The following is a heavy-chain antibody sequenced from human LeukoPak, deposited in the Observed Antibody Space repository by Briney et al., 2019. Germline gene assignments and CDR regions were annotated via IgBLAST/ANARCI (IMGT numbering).Heavy chain of an antibody. CDR3: ARGHPHYYDSSGYYRYYFDY. CDR2: IIPIFGTA. CDR1: GGTFSSYA. J-gene: IGHJ4*02. D-gene: IGHD3-22*01. Sequence: ASVKVSCKASGGTFSSYAISWVRQAPGQGLEWMGGIIPIFGTANYAQKFQGRVTITADGSTSTAYMELSSLRSEDTAVYYCARGHPHYYDSSGYYRYYFDYWGQGTLVTVSS. V-gene: IGHV1-69*13.